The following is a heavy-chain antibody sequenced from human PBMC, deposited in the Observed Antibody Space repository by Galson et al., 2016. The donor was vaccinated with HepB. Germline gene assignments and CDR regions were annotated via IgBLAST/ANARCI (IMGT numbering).Heavy chain of an antibody. CDR3: ARVAAQLELPRNWFDP. Sequence: SVKVSCKASGGSFSNHAISWVRQAPGQGLEWMGGLVPFFGTPNSAPKFQGRVSITADESTTTAYMELSSLRSEDTALYYCARVAAQLELPRNWFDPWGQGTLVTVSS. V-gene: IGHV1-69*13. J-gene: IGHJ5*02. CDR1: GGSFSNHA. CDR2: LVPFFGTP. D-gene: IGHD1-1*01.